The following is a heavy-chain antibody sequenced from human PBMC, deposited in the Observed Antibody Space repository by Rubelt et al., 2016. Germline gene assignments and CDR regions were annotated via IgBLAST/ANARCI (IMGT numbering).Heavy chain of an antibody. V-gene: IGHV3-53*01. CDR3: AKAYTTYYYGSGSSFDY. J-gene: IGHJ4*02. Sequence: EWVSVIYSGGSTYYADSVKGRFTISRDNSKNTLYLQMNSLRAEDTAVYYCAKAYTTYYYGSGSSFDYWGQGTLVTVSS. D-gene: IGHD3-10*01. CDR2: IYSGGST.